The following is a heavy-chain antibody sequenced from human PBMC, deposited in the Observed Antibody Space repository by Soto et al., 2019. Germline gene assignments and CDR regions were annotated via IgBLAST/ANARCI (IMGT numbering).Heavy chain of an antibody. CDR1: GYTFTSYG. J-gene: IGHJ4*02. V-gene: IGHV1-18*01. CDR3: ARAPIGQPHHYDSSGYYSDY. D-gene: IGHD3-22*01. Sequence: ASVKVSCKASGYTFTSYGISWVRQAPGQGLEWMGWISAYNGNTNYAQKLQGRVTMTTDTSTSTAYMELRSLRSDDTAVYYCARAPIGQPHHYDSSGYYSDYWGQGTLVTVSS. CDR2: ISAYNGNT.